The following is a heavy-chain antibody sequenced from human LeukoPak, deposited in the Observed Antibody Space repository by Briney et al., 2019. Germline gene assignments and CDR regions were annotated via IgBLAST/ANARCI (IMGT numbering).Heavy chain of an antibody. CDR2: IIPMFGTA. Sequence: ASVKVSCKASGGIFSRYAISWVRQAPGQGLEWMGGIIPMFGTASYAQKFQGRVTITADKSTNTAYMKLSSLRSEDTAVYYCARGVEVRGVMGPPDYWGQGTLVTVSS. CDR3: ARGVEVRGVMGPPDY. CDR1: GGIFSRYA. V-gene: IGHV1-69*06. D-gene: IGHD3-10*01. J-gene: IGHJ4*02.